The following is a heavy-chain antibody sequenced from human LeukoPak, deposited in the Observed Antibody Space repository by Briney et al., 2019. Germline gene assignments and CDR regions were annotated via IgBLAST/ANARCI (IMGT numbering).Heavy chain of an antibody. Sequence: SVKVSCKASGGTFISYAISWVRQAPGQGLEWMGGIIPIFGTANYAQKFQGRVTITADESTSTAYMELSSLRSEDTAVYYCARGAYGFWSGYHIEGYWGQGTLVTVSS. J-gene: IGHJ4*02. CDR1: GGTFISYA. D-gene: IGHD3-3*01. V-gene: IGHV1-69*13. CDR2: IIPIFGTA. CDR3: ARGAYGFWSGYHIEGY.